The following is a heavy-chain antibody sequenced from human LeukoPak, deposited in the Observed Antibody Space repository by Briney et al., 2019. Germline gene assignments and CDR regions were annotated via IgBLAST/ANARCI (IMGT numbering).Heavy chain of an antibody. D-gene: IGHD3-10*01. V-gene: IGHV4-59*08. Sequence: KASETLSLTCTVSGGSISSYYWSWIRQPPGKGLEWIGYIYYSGSTNYNPSLKSRVTISVDTSKNQFSLKLSSVTAADTAVYYCARQISYYTPRPYYYYYMDVWGKGTTVTISS. CDR1: GGSISSYY. J-gene: IGHJ6*03. CDR2: IYYSGST. CDR3: ARQISYYTPRPYYYYYMDV.